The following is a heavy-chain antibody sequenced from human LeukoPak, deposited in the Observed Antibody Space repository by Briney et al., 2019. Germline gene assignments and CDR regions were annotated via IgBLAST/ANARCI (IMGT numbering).Heavy chain of an antibody. J-gene: IGHJ5*02. CDR3: AREAEGGNWFDP. D-gene: IGHD3-16*01. CDR1: GFTFSSYS. Sequence: PGGSLRLSCAASGFTFSSYSMNWVRQAPGKGLEWVSGINWNGGSTGYADSVKGRFTISRDNAKNSLYLQMNSLRAEDTALYYCAREAEGGNWFDPWGQGTLVTVSS. V-gene: IGHV3-20*04. CDR2: INWNGGST.